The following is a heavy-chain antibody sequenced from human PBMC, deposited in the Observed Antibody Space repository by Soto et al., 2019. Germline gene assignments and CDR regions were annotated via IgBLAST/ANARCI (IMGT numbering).Heavy chain of an antibody. CDR1: GYTLTGYD. J-gene: IGHJ4*02. Sequence: QVQLVQSGAEVKKPGASVKVSCRTSGYTLTGYDVTWVRQATGQGLEWMGWMNPNSGDTGYAQKFQDRVTMASDSSTNTPYLELSRLTSEDTAIDYGARGLSGHTYFNYWGQGTLVAVSS. CDR3: ARGLSGHTYFNY. CDR2: MNPNSGDT. V-gene: IGHV1-8*01.